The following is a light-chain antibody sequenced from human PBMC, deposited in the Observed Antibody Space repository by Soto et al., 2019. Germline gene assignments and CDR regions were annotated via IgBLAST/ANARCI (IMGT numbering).Light chain of an antibody. CDR3: SSYTGSSTLV. CDR1: VSDVGNYKF. Sequence: QSVLTQPASVSGSPGQSITISCTRTVSDVGNYKFVSWFQQHPGKAPKLMIYEVANRPSGVSNRFSGSKSGNTASLIISGLQADDEADYYCSSYTGSSTLVFGTGTKLTVL. V-gene: IGLV2-14*01. CDR2: EVA. J-gene: IGLJ1*01.